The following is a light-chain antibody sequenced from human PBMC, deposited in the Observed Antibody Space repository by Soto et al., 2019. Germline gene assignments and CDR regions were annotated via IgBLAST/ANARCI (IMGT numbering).Light chain of an antibody. V-gene: IGKV3-20*01. Sequence: EIVLTQSPGTLSLSPGERATLSCRASQSVSSSYLAWYQQKPGQAPRLLIYGASSRATGIPDRFSGSGSGTDFTLTTSRLEPEDFVVYYCQQYGSLITFGQGTRLEIK. CDR3: QQYGSLIT. J-gene: IGKJ5*01. CDR2: GAS. CDR1: QSVSSSY.